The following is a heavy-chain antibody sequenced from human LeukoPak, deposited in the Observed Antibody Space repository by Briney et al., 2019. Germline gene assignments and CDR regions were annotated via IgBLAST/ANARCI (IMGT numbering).Heavy chain of an antibody. CDR2: ISSSSSYI. Sequence: MPGGSLRLSCAAFGFNFSSYSMNWVRQAPGKGLDGVSSISSSSSYIYDADSVKGRFTISRDNAKNSLYLQMNSLRAEDTAVYYCARVDIGNCYYMDVWGKGTTVTVSS. V-gene: IGHV3-21*01. D-gene: IGHD5-12*01. CDR1: GFNFSSYS. J-gene: IGHJ6*03. CDR3: ARVDIGNCYYMDV.